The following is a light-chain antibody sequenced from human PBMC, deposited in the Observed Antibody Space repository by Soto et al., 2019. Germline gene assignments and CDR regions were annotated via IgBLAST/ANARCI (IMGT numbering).Light chain of an antibody. V-gene: IGKV1-5*01. J-gene: IGKJ1*01. Sequence: DIQMTQSPSTLSASVGDRVTITCRASQSISSWLAWYQQKPGKAPKLLIYDASSLESGVPSRFSGSGSGTEFTLTISSLQSDDVATSYCQQYNSYSPTVGQGTKVEIK. CDR3: QQYNSYSPT. CDR1: QSISSW. CDR2: DAS.